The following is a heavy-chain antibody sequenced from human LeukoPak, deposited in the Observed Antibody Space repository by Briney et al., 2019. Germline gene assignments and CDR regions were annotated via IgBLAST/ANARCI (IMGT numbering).Heavy chain of an antibody. J-gene: IGHJ3*02. V-gene: IGHV1-69*13. CDR1: GYTFTGYL. Sequence: GASVKVSCKASGYTFTGYLMHWVRQAPGQGLEWMGGIIPIFGTANYAQKFQGRVTITADESTSTAYMELSSLRSEDTAVYYCARDLTSYCGGDCYSDAFDIWGQGTMVTVSS. CDR3: ARDLTSYCGGDCYSDAFDI. CDR2: IIPIFGTA. D-gene: IGHD2-21*02.